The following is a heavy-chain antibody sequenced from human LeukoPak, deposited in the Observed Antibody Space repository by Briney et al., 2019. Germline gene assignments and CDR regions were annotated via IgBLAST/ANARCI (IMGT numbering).Heavy chain of an antibody. J-gene: IGHJ3*02. D-gene: IGHD3-16*01. CDR2: INNNGGTT. CDR3: VKTMVTFGGIIRADAFDI. Sequence: GGSLRLSCSASGSTFSIYAMHWVRQAPGKGLEYLSGINNNGGTTNYADSVKGRFTISRDNFKNTLYLQMSSLRPEDTAVYYCVKTMVTFGGIIRADAFDIWGQGTMVTVSS. V-gene: IGHV3-64D*06. CDR1: GSTFSIYA.